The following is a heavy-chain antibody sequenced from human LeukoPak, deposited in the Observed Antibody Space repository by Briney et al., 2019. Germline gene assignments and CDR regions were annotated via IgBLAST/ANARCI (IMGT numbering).Heavy chain of an antibody. CDR1: GGSFSGYY. V-gene: IGHV4-34*01. CDR3: ARGSIPGTNWFDP. J-gene: IGHJ5*02. D-gene: IGHD1-7*01. Sequence: PSETLSLTCAVYGGSFSGYYWSWIRQPPGKGLEWIGEINHSGSTNYNPSLKSRVTISVDTSKNQFSLKLSSVTAADTAVYYCARGSIPGTNWFDPWGQGTLVTVSS. CDR2: INHSGST.